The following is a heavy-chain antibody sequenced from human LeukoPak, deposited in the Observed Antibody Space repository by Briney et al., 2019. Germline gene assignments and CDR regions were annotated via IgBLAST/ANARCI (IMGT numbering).Heavy chain of an antibody. CDR1: GGSFSNYY. CDR3: ARRWNYGRNYYIDV. J-gene: IGHJ6*03. Sequence: PSETLSLTCAVYGGSFSNYYWSWIRQTPGKGMEWIGEINDSGRTNYNPSLMSRVTVSVDTSKDQFSLRLTSATATDTAVYYCARRWNYGRNYYIDVWGKGAAVSVSS. V-gene: IGHV4-34*01. CDR2: INDSGRT. D-gene: IGHD1-7*01.